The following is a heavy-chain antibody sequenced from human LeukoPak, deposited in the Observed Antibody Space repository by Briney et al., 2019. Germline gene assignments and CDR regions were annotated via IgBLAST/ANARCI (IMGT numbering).Heavy chain of an antibody. J-gene: IGHJ4*02. CDR3: AKEYSSSLGDDY. D-gene: IGHD6-6*01. CDR1: GFSFSSYA. Sequence: GGSLRLSCAASGFSFSSYAMSWVRQTPGKGLERVTVISGSGDSTYYVDSVKGRFTISRDNSKNTLYLQMNSLRAEDTAVYYCAKEYSSSLGDDYWGQGTLVTVSS. V-gene: IGHV3-23*01. CDR2: ISGSGDST.